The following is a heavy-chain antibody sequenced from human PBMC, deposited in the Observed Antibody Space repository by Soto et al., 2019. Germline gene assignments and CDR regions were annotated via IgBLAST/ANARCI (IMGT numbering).Heavy chain of an antibody. CDR2: IYYSGST. CDR3: ARGDDSSGYYHGTYFDY. D-gene: IGHD3-22*01. CDR1: GGSISSGDYY. V-gene: IGHV4-30-4*01. J-gene: IGHJ4*02. Sequence: PSETLSLTCTVSGGSISSGDYYWSWSRQPPGKGLEWIGYIYYSGSTYHNPSLKSRVTISVDTSKNQFSLKLSSVTAADTAVYYCARGDDSSGYYHGTYFDYWGQGTLVTVSS.